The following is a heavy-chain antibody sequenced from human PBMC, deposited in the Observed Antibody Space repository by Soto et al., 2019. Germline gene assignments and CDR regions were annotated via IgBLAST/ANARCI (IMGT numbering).Heavy chain of an antibody. CDR1: GFSLRNPRMG. CDR2: IFSNDEK. J-gene: IGHJ3*02. CDR3: ARLRVGDDSDYVYDI. Sequence: QVALKESGPVLVKPTETLTLTCTVSGFSLRNPRMGVGWIRQPPVKALDWLAHIFSNDEKSYSTSLKSRLTVSKDTSKSQVVLTMANMDPVDAATYYCARLRVGDDSDYVYDIWGQGTMVTVSS. D-gene: IGHD3-16*01. V-gene: IGHV2-26*01.